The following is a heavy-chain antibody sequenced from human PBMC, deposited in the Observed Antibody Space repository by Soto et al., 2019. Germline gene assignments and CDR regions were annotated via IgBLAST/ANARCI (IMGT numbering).Heavy chain of an antibody. Sequence: CKASGGTFSSYAISWVRQAPGQGLEWMGGIIPIFGTANYAQKFQGRVTITADESTSTAYMELSSLRSEDTAVYYCARRRDIAAAGTKYNWFDPWGQGTLVTVSS. CDR3: ARRRDIAAAGTKYNWFDP. D-gene: IGHD6-13*01. CDR2: IIPIFGTA. V-gene: IGHV1-69*01. J-gene: IGHJ5*02. CDR1: GGTFSSYA.